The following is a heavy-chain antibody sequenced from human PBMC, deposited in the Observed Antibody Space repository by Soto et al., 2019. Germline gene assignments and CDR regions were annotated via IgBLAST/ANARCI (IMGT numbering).Heavy chain of an antibody. CDR2: INPGNGNT. V-gene: IGHV1-3*01. J-gene: IGHJ4*02. CDR1: GYTFTTYA. D-gene: IGHD5-12*01. CDR3: TRDEDGYTNRGEFEY. Sequence: QVQLVQSGAEVKKPGASVKVSCKASGYTFTTYAIHWVRQAPGQRLEWMGWINPGNGNTKYSQKFQGRVTITRDTYANTAYMELSSLRSEDTAIFYCTRDEDGYTNRGEFEYWGQGTQVTVSS.